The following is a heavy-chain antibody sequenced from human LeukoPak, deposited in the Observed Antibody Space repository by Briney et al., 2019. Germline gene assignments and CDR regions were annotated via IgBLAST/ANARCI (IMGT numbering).Heavy chain of an antibody. J-gene: IGHJ5*02. Sequence: ASVKVSCKVSGYTLTELSMHWVRQAPGKGLEWMGGFDPEDGETIYAQKFQGRVTMTEDTSTDTAYMELSSLRSEDTAVYYCATAKFPYCSSTSCYGYWFDPWGQGTLVTVSS. D-gene: IGHD2-2*01. V-gene: IGHV1-24*01. CDR3: ATAKFPYCSSTSCYGYWFDP. CDR1: GYTLTELS. CDR2: FDPEDGET.